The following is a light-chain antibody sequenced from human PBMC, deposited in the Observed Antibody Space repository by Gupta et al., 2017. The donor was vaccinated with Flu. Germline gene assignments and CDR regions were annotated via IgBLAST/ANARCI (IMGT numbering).Light chain of an antibody. J-gene: IGKJ4*01. CDR1: QGVTTK. CDR3: QQYYNWPPLT. V-gene: IGKV3-15*01. Sequence: GTRSVSPGERVSLSCRASQGVTTKVAWYQHRPGQAPRLLIYDASTRATGIPARFTGSVSGTEFSLIISSLQSEDFALYYCQQYYNWPPLTFGGGTKVEVK. CDR2: DAS.